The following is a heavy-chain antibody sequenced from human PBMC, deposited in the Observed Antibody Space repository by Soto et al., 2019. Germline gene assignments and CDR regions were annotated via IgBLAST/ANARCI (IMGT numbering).Heavy chain of an antibody. V-gene: IGHV4-61*01. CDR1: GGSVSIGSYY. J-gene: IGHJ6*01. CDR3: AGDFCRGDCSDDSYYYAMDV. Sequence: AAETLSLTCIVSGGSVSIGSYYWSWIRQPPGQGLDRSGYIYYSGSTNYNPSLKSRVTISVDTSKNEFSLNLSSVTAADTAVYYCAGDFCRGDCSDDSYYYAMDVWGQGTTVTVSS. D-gene: IGHD2-21*02. CDR2: IYYSGST.